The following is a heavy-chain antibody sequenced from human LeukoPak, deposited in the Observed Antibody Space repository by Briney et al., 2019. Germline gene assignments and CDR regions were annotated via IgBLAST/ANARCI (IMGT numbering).Heavy chain of an antibody. CDR1: GASISSTIYY. D-gene: IGHD2-21*02. J-gene: IGHJ4*02. CDR3: ASGPWVTPFDY. CDR2: VFYSENT. Sequence: PSETLSLTCTVSGASISSTIYYWGWIRQPAGKGLEWIGSVFYSENTYYNPSLKSRVTISVDTSKNQFSLNLNSVTAADTAVYFCASGPWVTPFDYWGQGTLVPVSS. V-gene: IGHV4-39*07.